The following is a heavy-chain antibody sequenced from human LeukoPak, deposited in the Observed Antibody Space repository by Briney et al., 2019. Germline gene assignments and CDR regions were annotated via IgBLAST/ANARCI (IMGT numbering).Heavy chain of an antibody. CDR3: AKDSEKVVPAALTYYYYYYMDV. D-gene: IGHD2-2*01. V-gene: IGHV3-30*18. Sequence: GGSLILSCAASGFTFSSYGMHWVRQAPGKGLEWVAFISYEGSNKYYADSVKGRFTISRDNSKNTLYLQMNSLRAEDTAVYYCAKDSEKVVPAALTYYYYYYMDVWGKGTTVTISS. CDR1: GFTFSSYG. CDR2: ISYEGSNK. J-gene: IGHJ6*03.